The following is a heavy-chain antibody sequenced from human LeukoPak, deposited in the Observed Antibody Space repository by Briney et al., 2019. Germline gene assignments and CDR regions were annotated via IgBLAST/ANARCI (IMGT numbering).Heavy chain of an antibody. CDR3: ARDRSVGLGTSYYNYGVDV. D-gene: IGHD1-7*01. CDR1: GASISPRGSY. J-gene: IGHJ6*02. Sequence: PSQTLSLTCTVSGASISPRGSYGTWIRQHPGKGREWIVYIYYTGNLYYNPSLKSRVTMSVDTSKNQFSLKLSSVTAADTAVYYCARDRSVGLGTSYYNYGVDVWGQGTSVTVSS. CDR2: IYYTGNL. V-gene: IGHV4-31*03.